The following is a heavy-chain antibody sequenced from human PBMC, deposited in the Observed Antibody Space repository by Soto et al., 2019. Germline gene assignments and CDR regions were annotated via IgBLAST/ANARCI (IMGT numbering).Heavy chain of an antibody. J-gene: IGHJ3*02. Sequence: SVKVSCKASGGTFSSYTISWVRQAPGQGLEWMGRIIPILGIANYAQKFQGRVTITADKSTSTAYMELSSLRSEDTAVYYCARDHSRLGWKDAFDIWGQGTMVTVSS. D-gene: IGHD1-1*01. CDR3: ARDHSRLGWKDAFDI. CDR1: GGTFSSYT. V-gene: IGHV1-69*04. CDR2: IIPILGIA.